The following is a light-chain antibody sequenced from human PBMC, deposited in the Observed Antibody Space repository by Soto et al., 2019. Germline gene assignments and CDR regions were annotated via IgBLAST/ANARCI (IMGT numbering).Light chain of an antibody. J-gene: IGKJ4*01. Sequence: DIQLTKSPSFLSASVGYRVTVTCRASQDISSFLAWYHQTPGKAPNLLIYAASTLQSGVPSRFSGSGSGTEFTLTISSLQPEDFATYYCQQLYSYPLTFGGGTKVDIK. V-gene: IGKV1-9*01. CDR3: QQLYSYPLT. CDR2: AAS. CDR1: QDISSF.